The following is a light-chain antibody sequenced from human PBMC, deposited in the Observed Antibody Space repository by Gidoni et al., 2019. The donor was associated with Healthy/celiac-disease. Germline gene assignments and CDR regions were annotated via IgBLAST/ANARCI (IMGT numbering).Light chain of an antibody. V-gene: IGLV2-14*01. CDR1: SRDVGGYNF. Sequence: QSALTQPASVSGSPGQSIPVSCTGTSRDVGGYNFVSWYQQHPGKAPKLMIYDVRHRPSGVSHRFSGSKSGNTASLTISGLQAEDEADYYCSSYTSSSLSVFGTGTKVTVL. CDR2: DVR. CDR3: SSYTSSSLSV. J-gene: IGLJ1*01.